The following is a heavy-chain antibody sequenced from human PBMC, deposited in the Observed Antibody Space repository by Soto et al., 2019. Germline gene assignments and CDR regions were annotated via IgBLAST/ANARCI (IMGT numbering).Heavy chain of an antibody. Sequence: PFVILSLTCTVFGFSIRNGCYYLGWNRQHPGKGLEWIGNIYYSGRTYYNPSLKSRVIMSVDTSKNHFSLNLSSVTAADTAIYYCASVSGGDSEYVSAYWGQRTLVTVFS. CDR1: GFSIRNGCYY. CDR2: IYYSGRT. CDR3: ASVSGGDSEYVSAY. D-gene: IGHD4-17*01. J-gene: IGHJ1*01. V-gene: IGHV4-31*03.